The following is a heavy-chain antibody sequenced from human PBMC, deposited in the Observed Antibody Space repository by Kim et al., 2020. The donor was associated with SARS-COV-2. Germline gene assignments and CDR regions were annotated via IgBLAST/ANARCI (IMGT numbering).Heavy chain of an antibody. V-gene: IGHV1-8*01. CDR2: T. CDR3: VRLQGNWFDP. J-gene: IGHJ5*02. D-gene: IGHD4-4*01. Sequence: TGYAQKFQGRVTLTRNTSISTAYMELSSLRSEDTAVYYCVRLQGNWFDPWGQGTLVTVSS.